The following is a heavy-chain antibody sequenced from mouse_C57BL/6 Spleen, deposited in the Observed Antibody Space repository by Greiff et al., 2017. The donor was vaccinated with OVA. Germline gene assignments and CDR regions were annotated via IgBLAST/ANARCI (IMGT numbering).Heavy chain of an antibody. CDR2: IYPGNSDT. V-gene: IGHV1-5*01. CDR1: GYTFTSYW. J-gene: IGHJ3*01. D-gene: IGHD1-1*01. Sequence: VQLQQSGTVLARPGASVTMSCKTSGYTFTSYWMHWVKQRPGQGLEWIGAIYPGNSDTSYNQKFKGKAKLTAVTAASTAYMARSSLTNEDSAVYYCTSNYGAWFAYWGQGTLVTVSA. CDR3: TSNYGAWFAY.